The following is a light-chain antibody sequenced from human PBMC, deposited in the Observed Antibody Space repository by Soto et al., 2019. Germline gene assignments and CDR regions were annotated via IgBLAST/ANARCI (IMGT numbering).Light chain of an antibody. CDR3: MLYMGNGIWV. V-gene: IGLV8-61*01. Sequence: QTVVTQEPSFSVSPGRTVTLTCGLSSGSVSTSYYPSWYQQTPGQAPRTLIYSTNTRSSGVPDRFSGSILGNKAALTITGAQADDESDYYCMLYMGNGIWVFGGGTKLTVL. J-gene: IGLJ3*02. CDR1: SGSVSTSYY. CDR2: STN.